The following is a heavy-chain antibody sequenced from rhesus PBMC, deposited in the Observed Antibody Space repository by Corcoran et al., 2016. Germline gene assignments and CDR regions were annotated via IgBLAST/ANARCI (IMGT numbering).Heavy chain of an antibody. J-gene: IGHJ6*01. CDR2: IDGNSAST. V-gene: IGHV4-73*01. CDR3: ARLYSRTYGLDS. CDR1: GGSISGYY. Sequence: QVKLQQWGEGLVKPSETLSLTCAVYGGSISGYYWSWNRQPPGKGLEWFGNIDGNSASTNYNPSLKNRVTISKDTSKNQFSLKLSSVTAADTAVYYCARLYSRTYGLDSWGQGVVVTVSS. D-gene: IGHD4-23*01.